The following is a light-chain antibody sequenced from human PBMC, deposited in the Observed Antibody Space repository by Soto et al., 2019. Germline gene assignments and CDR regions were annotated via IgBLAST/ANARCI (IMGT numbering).Light chain of an antibody. CDR3: SSYAGSNNRV. CDR2: EVS. CDR1: SRDVGGYNY. V-gene: IGLV2-8*01. J-gene: IGLJ2*01. Sequence: QSALTQPPSASGSPGQSVTISCTGNSRDVGGYNYVSWYQQHPGKAPKLMIYEVSKRPSGVPDRFSGSKAGNTASLTVSGLQAEDEADYYCSSYAGSNNRVFGGGTKLTVL.